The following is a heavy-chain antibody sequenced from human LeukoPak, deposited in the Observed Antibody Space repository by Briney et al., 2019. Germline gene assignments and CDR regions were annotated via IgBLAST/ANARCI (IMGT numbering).Heavy chain of an antibody. Sequence: ASVKVSCKASGYTFTSYDINWVRQATGQGLEWMGWMNPNSGNTGYAQKFQGRVTMTRNTSISTAYMELSSLRSEDTTVYYCARDRDSSSWYNWFDPWGQGTLVTVSS. J-gene: IGHJ5*02. CDR3: ARDRDSSSWYNWFDP. CDR2: MNPNSGNT. V-gene: IGHV1-8*01. D-gene: IGHD6-13*01. CDR1: GYTFTSYD.